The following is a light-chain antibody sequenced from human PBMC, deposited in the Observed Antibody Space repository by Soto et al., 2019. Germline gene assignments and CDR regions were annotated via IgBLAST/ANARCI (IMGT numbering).Light chain of an antibody. CDR2: AAS. V-gene: IGKV3-11*01. CDR3: QQYVTSPLT. J-gene: IGKJ4*01. CDR1: QSVSSS. Sequence: EIVLTQSPATLSLSPGERATLSCRASQSVSSSLAWYQQKPGQAPRLLIYAASNRATGIPARFSGSGSGTDFTLSISRLEPEDFAVYYCQQYVTSPLTFGGGTKVDIK.